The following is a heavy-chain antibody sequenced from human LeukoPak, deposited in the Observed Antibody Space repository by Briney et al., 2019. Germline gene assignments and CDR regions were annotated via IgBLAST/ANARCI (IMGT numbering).Heavy chain of an antibody. CDR1: GFTFSSYS. V-gene: IGHV3-49*04. CDR2: IRSKAYGGTT. Sequence: GSLRLSCAASGFTFSSYSMNWVRQAPGKGLEWVGFIRSKAYGGTTEYAASVKGRFTISRDDSKSIAYLQMNSLKTEDTAVYYCTVWFGELFSYYYYYMDVWGKGTTVTISS. J-gene: IGHJ6*03. CDR3: TVWFGELFSYYYYYMDV. D-gene: IGHD3-10*01.